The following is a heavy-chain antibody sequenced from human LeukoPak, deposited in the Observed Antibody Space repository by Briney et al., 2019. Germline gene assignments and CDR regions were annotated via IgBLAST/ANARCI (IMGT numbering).Heavy chain of an antibody. J-gene: IGHJ1*01. Sequence: HSQTLSLTCAISGDNVSNNSAAWNWIRQSPSRGLEWLGRTYYRSKWYNDYALSVKSRITINPDTSKNQFSLHLNSVTPDDTAVYYCVRAAAGGWFFRHWGQGTLVTVSS. D-gene: IGHD6-13*01. V-gene: IGHV6-1*01. CDR2: TYYRSKWYN. CDR1: GDNVSNNSAA. CDR3: VRAAAGGWFFRH.